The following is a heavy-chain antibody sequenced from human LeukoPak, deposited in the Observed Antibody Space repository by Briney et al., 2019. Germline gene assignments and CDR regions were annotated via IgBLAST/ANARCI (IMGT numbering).Heavy chain of an antibody. V-gene: IGHV4-59*08. D-gene: IGHD4-17*01. CDR3: ARGATVTTAPTDP. CDR1: GGSISSYY. J-gene: IGHJ5*02. CDR2: IYYSGST. Sequence: SETLSLTCTVSGGSISSYYWSWIRQPPGKGLEWIGYIYYSGSTNYNPSLKSRVTISVDTSKNQFSLKLGSVTAADTAVYYCARGATVTTAPTDPWGQGTLVTVSS.